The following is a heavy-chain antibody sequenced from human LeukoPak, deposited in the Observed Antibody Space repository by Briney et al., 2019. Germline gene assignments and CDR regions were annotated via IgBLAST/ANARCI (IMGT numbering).Heavy chain of an antibody. D-gene: IGHD6-13*01. V-gene: IGHV3-53*01. CDR3: ARVALSSSWYFDY. J-gene: IGHJ4*02. Sequence: SVRGRFTISRDNSKNTLYLQMNSLRAEDTAVYYCARVALSSSWYFDYWGQGTLVTVSS.